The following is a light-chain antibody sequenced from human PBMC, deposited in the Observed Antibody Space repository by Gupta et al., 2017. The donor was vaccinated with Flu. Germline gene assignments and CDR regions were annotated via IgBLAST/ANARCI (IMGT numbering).Light chain of an antibody. CDR2: DVI. Sequence: SITISCTGTSSDIGGYDYVSCYQLHPGNAPILMIYDVIKRPSGVPDRFSASKSGNTASLTVSGLQAEDDADYFCSSYAGTFTFVFGTGTKVNVL. V-gene: IGLV2-11*01. J-gene: IGLJ1*01. CDR3: SSYAGTFTFV. CDR1: SSDIGGYDY.